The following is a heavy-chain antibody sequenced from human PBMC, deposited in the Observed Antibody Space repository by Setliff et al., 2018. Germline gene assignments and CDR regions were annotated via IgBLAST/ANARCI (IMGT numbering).Heavy chain of an antibody. CDR3: ARDGGNGVDY. CDR2: INTKTGNP. D-gene: IGHD3-16*01. V-gene: IGHV7-4-1*02. J-gene: IGHJ4*02. Sequence: ASVKVSCKASGYTFTNYAMNWVRQAPGQGFEWMGWINTKTGNPTYAQDFTGRLVFSLDTSVNTAFVQISSLEAEDTAVYYCARDGGNGVDYWGQGTLVTVSS. CDR1: GYTFTNYA.